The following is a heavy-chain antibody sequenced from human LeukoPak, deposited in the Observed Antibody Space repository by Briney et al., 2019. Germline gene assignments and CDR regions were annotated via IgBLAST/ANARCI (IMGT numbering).Heavy chain of an antibody. Sequence: SETLSLTCAVYGGSFSGYYWSWIRQPPGKGLEWIGEINHSGSTNYNPSLKSRVTISVDTSKNQFSLKLSSVTAADTAVYYCARASLDPWGQRTLVTVSS. CDR3: ARASLDP. CDR1: GGSFSGYY. CDR2: INHSGST. J-gene: IGHJ5*02. V-gene: IGHV4-34*01.